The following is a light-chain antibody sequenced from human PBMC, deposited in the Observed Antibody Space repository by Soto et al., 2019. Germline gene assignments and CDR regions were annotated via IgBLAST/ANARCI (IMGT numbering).Light chain of an antibody. CDR3: CSYAGTHTFVI. CDR1: SNDIGGYNS. V-gene: IGLV2-11*01. CDR2: DVT. J-gene: IGLJ2*01. Sequence: QSVLTQPHSVSGSPGQSVTISCTGTSNDIGGYNSVSWYQRHPGKAPKLIIYDVTKRPSGVPDRFSGSKSGDTASLTISGLQSEAEAEYYCCSYAGTHTFVIFGAGTKVTVL.